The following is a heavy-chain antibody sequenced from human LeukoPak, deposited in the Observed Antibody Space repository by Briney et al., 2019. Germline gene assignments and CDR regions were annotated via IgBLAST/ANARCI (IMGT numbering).Heavy chain of an antibody. CDR3: ARDGPSCSSTSCTPYYYYYYYMDV. Sequence: GGSLRLSCAASGFTFSSYSMNWVRQAPGKGLEWVSSISSSSSHIYYADSVKGRFTISRDNAKNSLYLQMNSLRAEDTAVYYCARDGPSCSSTSCTPYYYYYYYMDVWGKGTTVTVSS. V-gene: IGHV3-21*01. D-gene: IGHD2-2*01. J-gene: IGHJ6*03. CDR2: ISSSSSHI. CDR1: GFTFSSYS.